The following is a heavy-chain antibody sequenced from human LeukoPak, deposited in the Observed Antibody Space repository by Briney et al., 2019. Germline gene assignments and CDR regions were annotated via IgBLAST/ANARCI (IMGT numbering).Heavy chain of an antibody. CDR1: GDSIGSGGYY. CDR2: IYYSGST. V-gene: IGHV4-31*03. Sequence: SETLSLTCTVSGDSIGSGGYYWSWIRQHPGKGLEQIGYIYYSGSTYYSPSLRSRVTISVDTSQNQFSLKLRSVTAADTAVYYCAQRRPVDFLSEYWGQGTLVTVSS. J-gene: IGHJ4*02. D-gene: IGHD3-3*01. CDR3: AQRRPVDFLSEY.